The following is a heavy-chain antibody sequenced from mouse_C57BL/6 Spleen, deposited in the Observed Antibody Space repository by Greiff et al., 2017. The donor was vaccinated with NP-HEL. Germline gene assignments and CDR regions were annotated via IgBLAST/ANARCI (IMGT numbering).Heavy chain of an antibody. V-gene: IGHV1-82*01. CDR3: ARYDYDPPYAMDY. D-gene: IGHD2-4*01. Sequence: VQLQQSGPELVKPGASVKISCKASGYAFSSSWMNWVKQRPGKGLEWIGRIYPGDGDTNYNGKFKGKATLTADKSSSTAYMQLSSLTSEDSAVYFCARYDYDPPYAMDYWGQGTSVTVSS. J-gene: IGHJ4*01. CDR1: GYAFSSSW. CDR2: IYPGDGDT.